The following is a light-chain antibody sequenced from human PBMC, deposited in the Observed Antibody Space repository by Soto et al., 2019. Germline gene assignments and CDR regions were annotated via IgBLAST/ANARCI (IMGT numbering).Light chain of an antibody. CDR2: DVS. CDR3: SSYTSSSTLVV. J-gene: IGLJ2*01. CDR1: SSDVGGYNY. Sequence: QSVLTQPASVSGSPGQSITISCTGTSSDVGGYNYVSWYQQHPGKALKLMIYDVSNRPSGVSNRFSGSKSGNTASLTISGLQAEDEADYYCSSYTSSSTLVVFGGGTKLTVL. V-gene: IGLV2-14*01.